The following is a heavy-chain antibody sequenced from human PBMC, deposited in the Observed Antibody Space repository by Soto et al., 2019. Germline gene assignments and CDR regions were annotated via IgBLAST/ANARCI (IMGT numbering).Heavy chain of an antibody. J-gene: IGHJ4*02. CDR1: GFTFTRYS. V-gene: IGHV3-21*06. CDR3: ARESEDLTSNFDY. Sequence: GSXRLSCATSGFTFTRYSMNCVRQAPGKGLEWVSSISSTTNYIYYGESMKGRFTISRDNAKNSLYLEMNSLRAEDTAVYYCARESEDLTSNFDYWGQGTLVTVSS. CDR2: ISSTTNYI.